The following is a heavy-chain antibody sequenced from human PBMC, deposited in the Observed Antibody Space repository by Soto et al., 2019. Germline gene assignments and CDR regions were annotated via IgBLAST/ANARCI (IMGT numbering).Heavy chain of an antibody. CDR1: GDSITSGDYY. J-gene: IGHJ4*02. D-gene: IGHD3-3*01. V-gene: IGHV4-31*03. Sequence: QVLLQESGPRLMKPSQTLSLTCTVSGDSITSGDYYWSWIRLHPGRGLEWIGHIYYTGSTYYNPSLESRLIMSVDTSKNQFSLRLSSVSAADTAVYYCARGNFGYDYWGRGTQVTVPS. CDR3: ARGNFGYDY. CDR2: IYYTGST.